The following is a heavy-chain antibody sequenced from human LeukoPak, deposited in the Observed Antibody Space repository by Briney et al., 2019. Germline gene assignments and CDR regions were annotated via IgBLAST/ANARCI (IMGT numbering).Heavy chain of an antibody. CDR1: GFTFSSYA. J-gene: IGHJ4*02. CDR3: AKMDSSGWLYYFNY. Sequence: GGSLRLSCAASGFTFSSYAMSWVRQAPGEGLEWVSAISGSGGSTYYADSVKGRFTISRDNSKNTLYLQMNSLRAQDTAVYYCAKMDSSGWLYYFNYWGQGTLVPVSS. D-gene: IGHD6-19*01. CDR2: ISGSGGST. V-gene: IGHV3-23*01.